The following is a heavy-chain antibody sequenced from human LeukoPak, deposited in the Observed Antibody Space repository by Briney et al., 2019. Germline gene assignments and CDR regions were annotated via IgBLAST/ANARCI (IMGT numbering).Heavy chain of an antibody. CDR2: IYYSGST. J-gene: IGHJ6*03. D-gene: IGHD2-15*01. V-gene: IGHV4-59*01. CDR1: GGSISSYY. CDR3: ARRGYRDYYYYYYMDV. Sequence: SETLSLTCTVSGGSISSYYWSWIRQPPGKGLEWIGYIYYSGSTNYNPSLKSRVTISVDTSKNQFSLKLSSVTAADTAVYYCARRGYRDYYYYYYMDVWGKGTTVTVSS.